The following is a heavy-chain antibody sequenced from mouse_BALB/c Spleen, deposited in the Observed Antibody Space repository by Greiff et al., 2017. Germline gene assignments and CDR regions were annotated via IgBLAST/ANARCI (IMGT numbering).Heavy chain of an antibody. D-gene: IGHD2-2*01. V-gene: IGHV1-54*01. Sequence: QVQLQQSGAELVRPGTSVKVSCKASGYAFTNYLIEWVKQRPGQGLEWIGVINPGSGGTNYNEKFKGKATLTADKSSSTAYMQLSSLTSDDSAVYFCASSNGYDYAMDYWGQGTSVTVSS. CDR1: GYAFTNYL. J-gene: IGHJ4*01. CDR3: ASSNGYDYAMDY. CDR2: INPGSGGT.